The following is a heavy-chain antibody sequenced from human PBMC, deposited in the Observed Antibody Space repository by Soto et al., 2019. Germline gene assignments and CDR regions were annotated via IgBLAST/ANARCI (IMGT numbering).Heavy chain of an antibody. Sequence: PSETLSLTCTVSGGSISSYYWSWIRQPPGKGLEWIGYIYYSGSTNYNPSLKSRVTISVDTSKNQFSLKLSSVTAADTAVYYCARAIRDRYNWNYDAFDIWGQGTMVTVSS. CDR3: ARAIRDRYNWNYDAFDI. CDR1: GGSISSYY. J-gene: IGHJ3*02. D-gene: IGHD1-7*01. V-gene: IGHV4-59*01. CDR2: IYYSGST.